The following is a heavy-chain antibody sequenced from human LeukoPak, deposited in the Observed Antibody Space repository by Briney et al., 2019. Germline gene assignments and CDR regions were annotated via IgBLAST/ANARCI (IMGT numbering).Heavy chain of an antibody. CDR1: GSTFNTYT. J-gene: IGHJ4*02. V-gene: IGHV3-48*01. CDR2: ISGSSGII. CDR3: VVDLSGSADY. D-gene: IGHD3-10*01. Sequence: GGSLRLSCAASGSTFNTYTMNWVRQAPGKGLEWVSYISGSSGIIDYADSVRGRFTISRDNAKNSLYLQMNSLRAEDSALYYCVVDLSGSADYWGQGTLVTVSS.